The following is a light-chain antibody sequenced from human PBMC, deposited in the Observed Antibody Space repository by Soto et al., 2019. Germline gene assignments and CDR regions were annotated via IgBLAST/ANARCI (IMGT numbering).Light chain of an antibody. V-gene: IGKV3-15*01. Sequence: EVVLTQSPATLSVSPGDRATLSCRASQSVNSHLAWYQQKPGQAPRLLIYDTSTRASGVPARLSGSGSGTAFTLTISSRQAADSAIYYCQQYDDWRLLTFGGGTKVEI. CDR3: QQYDDWRLLT. CDR2: DTS. J-gene: IGKJ4*01. CDR1: QSVNSH.